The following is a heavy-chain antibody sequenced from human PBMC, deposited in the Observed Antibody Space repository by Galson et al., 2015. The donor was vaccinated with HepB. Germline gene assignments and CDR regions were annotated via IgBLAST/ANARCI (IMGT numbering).Heavy chain of an antibody. D-gene: IGHD6-13*01. J-gene: IGHJ6*02. CDR1: RVALSSYA. Sequence: SLRLPRGASRVALSSYATGWGRQGAGKGLEWVSTIGTTGDDTYYADSVKGRFTISRDNSKNTVFLQMSSLSAEDTAIYYCAKPHSSSWFDRSLLSDVWGQGTTVTVSS. CDR2: IGTTGDDT. CDR3: AKPHSSSWFDRSLLSDV. V-gene: IGHV3-23*01.